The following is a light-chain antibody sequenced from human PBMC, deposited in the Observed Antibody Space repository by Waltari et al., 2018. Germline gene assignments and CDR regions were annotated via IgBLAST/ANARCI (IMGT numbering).Light chain of an antibody. Sequence: QTVVTQEPSLTVSPGGTVTLTCASSTGAVTSGFYQSWFQQKPGQPPRALIYSTNNKHSWTPARFSGSLLVGKAALTLSGVQVEDEAEYYCLLYYGGAQVFGGGTKLTVL. V-gene: IGLV7-43*01. CDR2: STN. J-gene: IGLJ3*02. CDR3: LLYYGGAQV. CDR1: TGAVTSGFY.